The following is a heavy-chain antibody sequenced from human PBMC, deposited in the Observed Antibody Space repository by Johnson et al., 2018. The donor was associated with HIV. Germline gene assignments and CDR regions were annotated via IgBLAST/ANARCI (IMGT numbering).Heavy chain of an antibody. J-gene: IGHJ3*02. CDR3: AGVTGADDAFDI. CDR2: IWYDGSKK. CDR1: GFTFSSYG. V-gene: IGHV3-33*01. Sequence: QVQLVESGGGVVQPGRSLRLSCAASGFTFSSYGMHWVRQAPGKGLEWVAVIWYDGSKKYYVDSVKGRFTISRDNSKNTLYLQMNSLRADDTAVYYCAGVTGADDAFDIWGQGTMVIVSS. D-gene: IGHD2-21*02.